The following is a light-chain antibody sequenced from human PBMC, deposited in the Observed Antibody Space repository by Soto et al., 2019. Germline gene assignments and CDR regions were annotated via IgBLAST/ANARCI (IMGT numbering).Light chain of an antibody. J-gene: IGKJ5*01. CDR3: QQYGSSLSIT. CDR1: QSVSSNY. V-gene: IGKV3-20*01. Sequence: EIVLTQSPGTLSLSPGERATLSCRASQSVSSNYFAWYQQKPGQAPRLLIHGASRRVTGIPDRFSGSGSGTDFTLTISRLEPEDFAVYYCQQYGSSLSITFGQGTRLEIK. CDR2: GAS.